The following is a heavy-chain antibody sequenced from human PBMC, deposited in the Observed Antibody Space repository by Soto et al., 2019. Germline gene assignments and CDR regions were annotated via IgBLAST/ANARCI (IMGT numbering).Heavy chain of an antibody. D-gene: IGHD3-9*01. CDR2: ISNSGSTI. CDR1: GFTFSDYY. J-gene: IGHJ6*02. CDR3: ARLYRYYDISTDSGGQMDV. V-gene: IGHV3-11*01. Sequence: QVQLVESEGGLVKPGGSLRLSCAGSGFTFSDYYLSWIRQAPGKGLEWGSYISNSGSTIYYADSVKGRFTISRDNAQKSLSLQMNSLRAEDGAIYYCARLYRYYDISTDSGGQMDVWGQGTTVTVSS.